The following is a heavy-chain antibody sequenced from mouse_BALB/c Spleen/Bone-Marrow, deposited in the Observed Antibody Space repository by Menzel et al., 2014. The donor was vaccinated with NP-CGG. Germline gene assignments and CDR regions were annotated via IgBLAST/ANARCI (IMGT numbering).Heavy chain of an antibody. J-gene: IGHJ2*01. CDR3: ARFTRDY. V-gene: IGHV1-54*01. CDR2: INPGIGGT. CDR1: GYAFXNYL. Sequence: VQRVESGDELVRPGTSVKVSCKASGYAFXNYLIEWFKQRPGQGLEWIGRINPGIGGTTYNAKFKGKATLTADKSSTTAYMQLSSLTSDDSAVYFCARFTRDYWGQGTTLTVSS.